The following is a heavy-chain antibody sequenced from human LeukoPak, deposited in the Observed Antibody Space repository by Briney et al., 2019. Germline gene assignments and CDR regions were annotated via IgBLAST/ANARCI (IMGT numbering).Heavy chain of an antibody. CDR3: ARGGQQLDGLGFDY. CDR2: INAGNGNT. CDR1: GYTFTSYA. Sequence: GASVKVSCKASGYTFTSYAMHWVRQAPGQRLEWMGWINAGNGNTKYSQEFQGRVTITRDTSASTAYMELSSLRSEDTAMYYCARGGQQLDGLGFDYWGRGTLVTVSS. D-gene: IGHD6-13*01. J-gene: IGHJ4*02. V-gene: IGHV1-3*03.